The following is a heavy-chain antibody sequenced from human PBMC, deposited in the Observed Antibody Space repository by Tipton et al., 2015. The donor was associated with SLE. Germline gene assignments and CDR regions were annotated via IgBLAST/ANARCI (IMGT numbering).Heavy chain of an antibody. CDR2: IESKTDGGTT. D-gene: IGHD3-22*01. CDR1: GFTFSNAW. Sequence: SLRLSCAASGFTFSNAWMTWVRQAPGKGLEWVGRIESKTDGGTTDYAAPVKGRFTISRDDSKNTLYLQMNSLKTEDTAVYYCATGVGEDYYDSSGPTWGQGTLVTVSS. V-gene: IGHV3-15*04. CDR3: ATGVGEDYYDSSGPT. J-gene: IGHJ5*02.